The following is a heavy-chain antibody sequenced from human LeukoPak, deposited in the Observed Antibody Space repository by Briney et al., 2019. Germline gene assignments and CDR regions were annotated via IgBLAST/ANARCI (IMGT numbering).Heavy chain of an antibody. CDR3: ARIGRRHYHNWFDP. J-gene: IGHJ5*02. Sequence: PSEALSLTCSVSGGSISSYYWSWIRQPPGEGLEWIGEINHSGSTNYNPSLKSRVTISVDTSKNQFSLKLSSVTAADTAVYYCARIGRRHYHNWFDPWGQGTLVTVSS. CDR1: GGSISSYY. V-gene: IGHV4-34*01. D-gene: IGHD3-10*01. CDR2: INHSGST.